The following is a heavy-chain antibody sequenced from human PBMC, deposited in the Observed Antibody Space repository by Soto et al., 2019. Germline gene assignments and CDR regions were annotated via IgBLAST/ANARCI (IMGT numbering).Heavy chain of an antibody. V-gene: IGHV4-34*02. CDR1: GGSVNGYY. Sequence: QVHLQQWGAGLLQPSETLSLTCAVYGGSVNGYYWNWIRQPPGKGLEWIGEINHTGGTHYNPSLKSRVTMSVDTSKNQFSLRLSSVTAADTAVYYCATRITVFGLLIPPFDPWGQGTQVTVSS. CDR3: ATRITVFGLLIPPFDP. D-gene: IGHD3-3*01. CDR2: INHTGGT. J-gene: IGHJ5*02.